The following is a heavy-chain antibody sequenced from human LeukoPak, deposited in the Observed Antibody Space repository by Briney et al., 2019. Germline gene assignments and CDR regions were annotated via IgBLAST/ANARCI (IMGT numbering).Heavy chain of an antibody. Sequence: GASVKVSCKASGYTFTSYYMHWVRQAPGQGLEWMGIINPSGGSTSYAQKFQGRVTMTRDTSTSTVYMELSSLRSEDTAVYYCAGRAGIAVAYSGFDPWGQGTLVTVSS. V-gene: IGHV1-46*01. D-gene: IGHD6-19*01. CDR3: AGRAGIAVAYSGFDP. CDR1: GYTFTSYY. J-gene: IGHJ5*02. CDR2: INPSGGST.